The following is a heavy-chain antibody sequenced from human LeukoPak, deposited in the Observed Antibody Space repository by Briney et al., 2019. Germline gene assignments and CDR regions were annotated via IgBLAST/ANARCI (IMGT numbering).Heavy chain of an antibody. J-gene: IGHJ5*02. Sequence: ASVKVSCKASGYTFTGYYMHWVRQAPGQGLEWMGWINPNSGGTNYAQKFQGRVTMTRDTSISTAYMELSRLRSDDTAVYYCARTIAAPVNWFDPWGQGTLVTVSS. CDR1: GYTFTGYY. CDR3: ARTIAAPVNWFDP. CDR2: INPNSGGT. D-gene: IGHD6-13*01. V-gene: IGHV1-2*02.